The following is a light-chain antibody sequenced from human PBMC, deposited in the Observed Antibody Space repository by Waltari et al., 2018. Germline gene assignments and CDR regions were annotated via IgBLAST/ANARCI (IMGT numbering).Light chain of an antibody. Sequence: QSARTQPASVSGSPGESITISCTGTSSDVGVYKYDCWYQQHTGQAHKLRIYEVSNLPSGVSTRFSGSKSGNPASLTISGLQAEDEADYYCSSYTSSSTLVFGGGTKLTVL. CDR1: SSDVGVYKY. V-gene: IGLV2-14*01. J-gene: IGLJ2*01. CDR2: EVS. CDR3: SSYTSSSTLV.